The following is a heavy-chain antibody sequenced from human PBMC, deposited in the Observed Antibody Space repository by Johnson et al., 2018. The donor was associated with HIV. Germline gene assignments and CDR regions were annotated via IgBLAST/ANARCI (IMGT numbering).Heavy chain of an antibody. CDR1: GFTFSNYG. D-gene: IGHD6-13*01. CDR3: AKDRRGKQQLVTGNDAFDI. CDR2: ILYDGGNK. V-gene: IGHV3-30*18. J-gene: IGHJ3*02. Sequence: VQLVESGGGVVQPGRSLRLSCAASGFTFSNYGMHWVRQSPGRGLEWVAVILYDGGNKYYADSVKGRFTISRDNSKNTLYLQMTSLRAEDTAVYYCAKDRRGKQQLVTGNDAFDIWGQGTMVTVSS.